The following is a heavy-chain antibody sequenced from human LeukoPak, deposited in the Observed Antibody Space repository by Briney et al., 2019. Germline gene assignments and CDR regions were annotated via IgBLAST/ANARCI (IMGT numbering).Heavy chain of an antibody. CDR3: ARDRGYSSGYYIDY. D-gene: IGHD6-19*01. CDR1: GYSISSGYY. J-gene: IGHJ4*02. CDR2: IYYSGST. Sequence: SETLSLTCAVSGYSISSGYYWSWIRQPPGKGLEWIGYIYYSGSTYYNPSLKSRVTISVDTSKNQFSLKLSSVTAADTAVYYCARDRGYSSGYYIDYWGQGTLVTVSS. V-gene: IGHV4-30-4*08.